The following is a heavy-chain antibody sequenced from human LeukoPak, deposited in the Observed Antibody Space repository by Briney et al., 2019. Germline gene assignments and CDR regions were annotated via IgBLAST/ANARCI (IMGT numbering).Heavy chain of an antibody. CDR2: ISAYNGNT. V-gene: IGHV1-18*01. D-gene: IGHD3-22*01. CDR3: ARDPSSSGYRKGAFDI. CDR1: GYTFTSYG. Sequence: ASVKVSCKASGYTFTSYGISWVRQAPGQGLEWMGWISAYNGNTNYAQKLQGRVTMTTDTSTSTAYMELRSLRSDDTAVYYCARDPSSSGYRKGAFDIWGQGTMVTVSS. J-gene: IGHJ3*02.